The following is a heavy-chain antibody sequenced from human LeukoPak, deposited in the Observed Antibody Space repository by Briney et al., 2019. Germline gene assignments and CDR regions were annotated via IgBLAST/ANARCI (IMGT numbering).Heavy chain of an antibody. V-gene: IGHV4-59*08. D-gene: IGHD2-15*01. CDR2: IYYSGST. CDR3: ARHATEYYYYYGMDV. CDR1: GASISSSY. J-gene: IGHJ6*02. Sequence: SETLSLTCTASGASISSSYWSWIRQPPGKGLEWIGFIYYSGSTNYNPSLKSRVTISVDTSKNQFSLKLSSVTAADTAVYYCARHATEYYYYYGMDVWGQGTTVTVSS.